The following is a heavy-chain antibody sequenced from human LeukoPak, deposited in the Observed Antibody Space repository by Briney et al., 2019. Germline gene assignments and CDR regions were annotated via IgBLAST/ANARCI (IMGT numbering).Heavy chain of an antibody. J-gene: IGHJ3*02. CDR2: IYYSGST. CDR1: GGSFSGYY. Sequence: SETLSLTCAVYGGSFSGYYWSWIRQPPGKGLEWIGYIYYSGSTYYNPSLKSRVTISVDTSKNQFSLKLSSVTAADTAVYYCARDNGYNPPNSAFDIWGQGTMVTVSS. D-gene: IGHD5-24*01. V-gene: IGHV4-34*09. CDR3: ARDNGYNPPNSAFDI.